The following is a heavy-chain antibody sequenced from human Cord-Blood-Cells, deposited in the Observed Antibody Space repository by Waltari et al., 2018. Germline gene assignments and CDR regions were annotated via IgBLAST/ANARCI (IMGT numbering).Heavy chain of an antibody. Sequence: QVQLQQWGAGRLKPSETLSLTCAVYGGSFSGYYWSWCRQPPGKGLEWIGEINHSGSTNYNPSLKSRVTISVDTSKNQFSLKLSSVTAADTAVYYCARAPVRIAAADDGFDYWGQGTLVTVSS. V-gene: IGHV4-34*01. CDR3: ARAPVRIAAADDGFDY. J-gene: IGHJ4*02. D-gene: IGHD6-13*01. CDR1: GGSFSGYY. CDR2: INHSGST.